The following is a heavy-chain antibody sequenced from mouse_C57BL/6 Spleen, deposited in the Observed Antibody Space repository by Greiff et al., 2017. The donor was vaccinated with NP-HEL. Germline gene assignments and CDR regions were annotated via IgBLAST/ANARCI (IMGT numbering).Heavy chain of an antibody. CDR3: ARRYAYDVDYAMDY. J-gene: IGHJ4*01. D-gene: IGHD2-12*01. CDR2: IDPSDSYT. V-gene: IGHV1-69*01. CDR1: GYTFTSYW. Sequence: QVQLQQPGAELVMPGASVKLSCKASGYTFTSYWMHWVKQRPGQGLEWIGEIDPSDSYTNYNQKFKGKSTLTVDKSSSTAYMHLSSLTSEDSAVYYCARRYAYDVDYAMDYWGQGTSVTVSS.